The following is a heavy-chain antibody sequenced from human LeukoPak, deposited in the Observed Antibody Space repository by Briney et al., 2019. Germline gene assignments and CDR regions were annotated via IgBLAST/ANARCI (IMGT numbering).Heavy chain of an antibody. D-gene: IGHD2-15*01. J-gene: IGHJ6*02. Sequence: ASVKVSCKASGYTFTSYAMHWVRQAPGQRLEWMGWINAGNGNTKYSQKFQGRVIITRDTSASTAYMELSSLRSEDTAVYYCARTCSGGSCYTRYYYYYGMDVWGQGTTVTVSS. CDR1: GYTFTSYA. CDR3: ARTCSGGSCYTRYYYYYGMDV. CDR2: INAGNGNT. V-gene: IGHV1-3*01.